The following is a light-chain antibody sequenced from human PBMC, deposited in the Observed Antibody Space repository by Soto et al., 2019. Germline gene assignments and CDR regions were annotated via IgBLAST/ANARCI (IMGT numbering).Light chain of an antibody. V-gene: IGLV2-14*01. Sequence: QSALTQPASVSGSPGQSITISCTGTSSDVGGYNYVSWYQQHPGKAPKLMIYDVSNRPSGVSNRFSGSKSGNTASLTISGLQAEYEADYYCSLYTSSSTFFGTGTKVTV. CDR1: SSDVGGYNY. CDR3: SLYTSSSTF. CDR2: DVS. J-gene: IGLJ1*01.